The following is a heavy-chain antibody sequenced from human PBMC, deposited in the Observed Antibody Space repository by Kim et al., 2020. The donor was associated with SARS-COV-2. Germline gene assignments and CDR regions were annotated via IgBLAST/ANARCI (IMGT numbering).Heavy chain of an antibody. D-gene: IGHD2-15*01. V-gene: IGHV1-46*01. CDR3: ARVGLSYLYCSGGSCYFDY. Sequence: ASVKVSCKASGYTFTSYYMHWVRQAPGQGLEWMGIINPSGGSTSYAQKFQGRVTMTRDTSTSKVYMELSSLRSEDTAVYYCARVGLSYLYCSGGSCYFDYWGQGTLVTVSS. CDR2: INPSGGST. J-gene: IGHJ4*02. CDR1: GYTFTSYY.